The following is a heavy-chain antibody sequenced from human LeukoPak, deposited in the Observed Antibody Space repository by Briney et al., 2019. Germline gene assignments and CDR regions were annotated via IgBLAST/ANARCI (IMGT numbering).Heavy chain of an antibody. Sequence: ASVKVSCKTSGYTFIGYDINWVRQAPGQGLEWMGIINPSGGSTSYAQKFQGRVTMTRDTSTSTVYMELSSLRSEDTAVYYCARSIGVMIGVDYWGQGTLVTVSS. CDR3: ARSIGVMIGVDY. D-gene: IGHD3-22*01. CDR1: GYTFIGYD. CDR2: INPSGGST. J-gene: IGHJ4*02. V-gene: IGHV1-46*01.